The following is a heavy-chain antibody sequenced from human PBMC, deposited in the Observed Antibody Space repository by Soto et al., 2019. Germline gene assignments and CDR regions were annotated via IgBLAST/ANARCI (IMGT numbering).Heavy chain of an antibody. D-gene: IGHD3-3*01. J-gene: IGHJ6*03. CDR3: TTARGFWSGYENYYYYMDV. Sequence: GGSLRLSCAASGFTFSNAWMSWVRQAPGKGLEWVGRIKSKTDGGTTDDAAPVKGRFTISRDDSKNTLYLQMNSLKTEDTAVYYCTTARGFWSGYENYYYYMDVWGKGTTVTVSS. V-gene: IGHV3-15*01. CDR1: GFTFSNAW. CDR2: IKSKTDGGTT.